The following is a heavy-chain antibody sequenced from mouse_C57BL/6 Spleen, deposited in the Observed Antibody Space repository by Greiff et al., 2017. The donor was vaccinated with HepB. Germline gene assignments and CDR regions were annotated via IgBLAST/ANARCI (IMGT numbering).Heavy chain of an antibody. CDR3: ARGVYSYFDV. J-gene: IGHJ1*03. CDR2: INPNYGTT. D-gene: IGHD2-3*01. CDR1: GYLFTDYN. Sequence: HLVESGPELVKPGASVKISCKASGYLFTDYNMNWVKQSNGKSLEWIGVINPNYGTTSYNQKFKGKATLTVGQSSSTAYMHLNSLTSEESAVYYCARGVYSYFDVWGTGTTVTVSS. V-gene: IGHV1-39*01.